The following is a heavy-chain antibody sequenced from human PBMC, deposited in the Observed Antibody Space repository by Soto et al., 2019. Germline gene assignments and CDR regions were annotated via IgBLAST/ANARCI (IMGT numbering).Heavy chain of an antibody. Sequence: ASVKVSCKASGYTFTSYAMHWVRQAPGQRLEWMGWINAGNGNTKYSQKFQGRVTITRDTSASTAYMELSSLRSEDTAVYYCARDREIIAARQPYYFDYWGQGTLVTASS. CDR3: ARDREIIAARQPYYFDY. J-gene: IGHJ4*02. V-gene: IGHV1-3*01. CDR1: GYTFTSYA. CDR2: INAGNGNT. D-gene: IGHD6-6*01.